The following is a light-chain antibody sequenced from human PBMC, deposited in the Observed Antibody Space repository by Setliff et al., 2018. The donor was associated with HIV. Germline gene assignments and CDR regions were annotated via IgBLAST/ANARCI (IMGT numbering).Light chain of an antibody. CDR3: SSYAGSRTFDV. J-gene: IGLJ1*01. V-gene: IGLV1-40*01. CDR1: SSNIGSGYD. Sequence: QSVLAQPPSVSGAPGQRVTISCTGSSSNIGSGYDVHWYQQLPGTAPKLLIYGNSNRPSGVPDRFSGSKSGTSASLAITGLQAEDEADYYCSSYAGSRTFDVFGTGTKVTVL. CDR2: GNS.